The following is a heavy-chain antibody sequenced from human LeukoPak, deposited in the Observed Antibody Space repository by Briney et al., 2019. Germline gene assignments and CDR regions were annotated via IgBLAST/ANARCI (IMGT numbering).Heavy chain of an antibody. CDR2: ISSSSSSTI. V-gene: IGHV3-48*04. CDR1: GFTFSSYS. Sequence: GGSLRLSCAASGFTFSSYSMNWVRQAPGKGLEWVSYISSSSSSTIYYADSVKGRFTISRDNAKNSLYLQMNSLRAEDTAVYYCARVSGSYLGAFDIWGQGTMVTVSS. J-gene: IGHJ3*02. D-gene: IGHD1-26*01. CDR3: ARVSGSYLGAFDI.